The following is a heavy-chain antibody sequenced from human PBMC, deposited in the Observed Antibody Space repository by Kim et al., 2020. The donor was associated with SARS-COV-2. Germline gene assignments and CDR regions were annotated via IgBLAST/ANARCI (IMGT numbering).Heavy chain of an antibody. CDR3: ARDSGYRLYRYNWFDP. CDR1: GYTFTSYA. D-gene: IGHD2-8*02. V-gene: IGHV1-3*01. J-gene: IGHJ5*02. CDR2: INAGNGNT. Sequence: ASVKVSCKASGYTFTSYAMHWLRQAPGQRLECMGWINAGNGNTKYSQKFQGRVTITRDTSASTAYMELSSLRSEDTAVYYCARDSGYRLYRYNWFDPWGQGTLISVSS.